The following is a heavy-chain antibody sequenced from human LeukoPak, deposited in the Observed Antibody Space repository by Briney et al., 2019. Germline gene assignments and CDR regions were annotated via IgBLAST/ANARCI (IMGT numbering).Heavy chain of an antibody. CDR3: ARGPRVYYVNFWGSYRHTRYFDY. D-gene: IGHD3-16*02. CDR2: INHSGST. Sequence: SETLSLTCAVYGGSFSGYYWSWIRQPPGEGLEWIGEINHSGSTNYNPSLKSRVTISVDTSKNQFSLKLSSVTAADTAVYYCARGPRVYYVNFWGSYRHTRYFDYWGQGPLATVSS. CDR1: GGSFSGYY. V-gene: IGHV4-34*01. J-gene: IGHJ4*02.